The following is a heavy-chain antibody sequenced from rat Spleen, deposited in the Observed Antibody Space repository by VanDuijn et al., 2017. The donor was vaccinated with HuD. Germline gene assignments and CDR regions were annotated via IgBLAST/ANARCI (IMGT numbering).Heavy chain of an antibody. CDR3: TRDRILRSTGFDY. CDR2: INYDGSNT. Sequence: EVQLVESGGGLVQPGRSLKLSCAASGFTFDDYHMAWVRQAPTKGLEWVASINYDGSNTYYRDSVKGRFTPSRDNAKSSLYLQMDSLRSEDTATYYCTRDRILRSTGFDYWGQGVMVTVSS. D-gene: IGHD1-6*01. CDR1: GFTFDDYH. J-gene: IGHJ2*01. V-gene: IGHV5-20*01.